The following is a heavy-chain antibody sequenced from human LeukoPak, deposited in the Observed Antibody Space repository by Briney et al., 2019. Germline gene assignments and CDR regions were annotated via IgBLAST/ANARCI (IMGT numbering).Heavy chain of an antibody. J-gene: IGHJ4*02. Sequence: PGGSLRLSCAASGFTFSSYAMSWVRQAPGKGLEWVANINQDESEKSYVDSVKGRFTISRDNAKNSLYLQMNSLRAEDTAVYYCARGVGGADYWGQGTLVTVSS. CDR1: GFTFSSYA. CDR2: INQDESEK. CDR3: ARGVGGADY. D-gene: IGHD2-21*01. V-gene: IGHV3-7*01.